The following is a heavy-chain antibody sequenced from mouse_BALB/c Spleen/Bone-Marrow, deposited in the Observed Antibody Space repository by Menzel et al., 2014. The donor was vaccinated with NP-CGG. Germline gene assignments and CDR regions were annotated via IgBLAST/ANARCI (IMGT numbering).Heavy chain of an antibody. V-gene: IGHV1-82*01. CDR2: IYPGDGDI. Sequence: QVQLQQSGPELVKPGASVKISCKASGYAFSSSWVNWVKQRPGQGLEWIGRIYPGDGDINYNGKFKGKATLTADKSSGTAYMQLSSLTSVDSAVYFCARSDGYRVMDYWGQGTSVTVSS. J-gene: IGHJ4*01. CDR3: ARSDGYRVMDY. CDR1: GYAFSSSW. D-gene: IGHD2-3*01.